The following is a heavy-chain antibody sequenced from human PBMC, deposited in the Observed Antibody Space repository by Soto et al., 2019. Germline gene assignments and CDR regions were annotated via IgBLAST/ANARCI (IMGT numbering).Heavy chain of an antibody. CDR1: GVFISSGNY. CDR3: ARARWYDAFDV. D-gene: IGHD2-15*01. V-gene: IGHV4-38-2*01. CDR2: IFHGGNT. J-gene: IGHJ3*01. Sequence: XETRSLTCAVSGVFISSGNYWGWIRKPPGKGLEWIGSIFHGGNTYYNPSLKSRVTISVDMSKNQFSLKLNSVTAADTAVYYCARARWYDAFDVWGQGTVVTVSS.